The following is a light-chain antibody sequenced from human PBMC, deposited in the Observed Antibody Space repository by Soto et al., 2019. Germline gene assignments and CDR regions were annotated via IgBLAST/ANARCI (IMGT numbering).Light chain of an antibody. CDR3: HQYNTWPPHFT. CDR2: NAS. J-gene: IGKJ3*01. Sequence: EIVVTQSPGILSLSPGETATLSCRASQSVSTKLAWYQQRPGQTPRLLIYNASTRATGVPARFSGGGSVTEFSLTISSLQSDDLAVYYCHQYNTWPPHFTFGPGTKVDIK. CDR1: QSVSTK. V-gene: IGKV3-15*01.